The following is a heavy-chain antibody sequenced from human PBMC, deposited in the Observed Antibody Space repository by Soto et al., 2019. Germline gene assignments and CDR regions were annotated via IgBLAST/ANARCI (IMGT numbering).Heavy chain of an antibody. Sequence: SETLSLTCGVYGGSFNGYYWAWIRQPPGKGLEWIGEINHSGIANYNPSLKRRVTISVDTSKNQFSLEWRSVTAADTAVYYCSRGNDYYYDSSGSYDYWGQGTLVTVSS. D-gene: IGHD3-22*01. CDR2: INHSGIA. CDR1: GGSFNGYY. CDR3: SRGNDYYYDSSGSYDY. V-gene: IGHV4-34*01. J-gene: IGHJ4*02.